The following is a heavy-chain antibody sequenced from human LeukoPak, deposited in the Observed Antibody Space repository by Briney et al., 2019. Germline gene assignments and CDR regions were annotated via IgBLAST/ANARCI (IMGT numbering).Heavy chain of an antibody. D-gene: IGHD3-10*01. CDR2: IRYDGSNK. CDR3: AKDQRGRVRYYYMDV. Sequence: GGSLRLSCAASGFTFSSYGMHWVRQAPGKGLEWVAFIRYDGSNKYYAGSVKGRFTISRDNSKNTLYLQMNSLRAEDTAVYYCAKDQRGRVRYYYMDVWGKGTTVTVSS. V-gene: IGHV3-30*02. J-gene: IGHJ6*03. CDR1: GFTFSSYG.